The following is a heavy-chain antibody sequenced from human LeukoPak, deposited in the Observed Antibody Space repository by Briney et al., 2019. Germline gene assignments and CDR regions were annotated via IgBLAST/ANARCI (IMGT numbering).Heavy chain of an antibody. D-gene: IGHD6-13*01. CDR1: GGSISSYY. J-gene: IGHJ6*03. CDR3: ARDRGVAAAGGYYYYYMDV. CDR2: IYYSGST. V-gene: IGHV4-59*01. Sequence: SETLSLTCTVSGGSISSYYWSWIRQPPGKGLGWIGYIYYSGSTNYNPSLKSRVTISVDTSKNQFSLKLSSVTAADTAVYYCARDRGVAAAGGYYYYYMDVWGKGTTVTISS.